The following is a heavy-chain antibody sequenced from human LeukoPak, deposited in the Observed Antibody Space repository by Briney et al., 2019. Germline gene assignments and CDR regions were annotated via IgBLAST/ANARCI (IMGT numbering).Heavy chain of an antibody. V-gene: IGHV1-69*04. D-gene: IGHD3-10*01. CDR1: GGTFSSYA. Sequence: ASVKVSCKASGGTFSSYAISWVRQAPGQGLEWMGRIIPILGIANYAQKFQGRVTITADKSTSTAYMELSSLRSEDTAVYYCARALVRGVIITSDWFDPWGQGTLVTVSS. CDR3: ARALVRGVIITSDWFDP. CDR2: IIPILGIA. J-gene: IGHJ5*02.